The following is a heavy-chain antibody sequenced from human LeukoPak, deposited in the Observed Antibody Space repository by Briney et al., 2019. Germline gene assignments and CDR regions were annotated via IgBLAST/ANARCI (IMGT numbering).Heavy chain of an antibody. D-gene: IGHD2-21*01. J-gene: IGHJ6*03. Sequence: VASVTVSCMASGCTFTGYYMHWVRQAPGQGLEWMGWINPNSGGTNYAQKFQGRVTMTRDTSISTAYMELSRLRSDDTAVYYCARDVEVKMYYMDVWGKGTTVTVSS. V-gene: IGHV1-2*02. CDR2: INPNSGGT. CDR1: GCTFTGYY. CDR3: ARDVEVKMYYMDV.